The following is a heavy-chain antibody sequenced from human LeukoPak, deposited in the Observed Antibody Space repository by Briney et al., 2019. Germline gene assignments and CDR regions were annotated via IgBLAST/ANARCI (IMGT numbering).Heavy chain of an antibody. CDR1: GGSISSYY. Sequence: SETLSLTCTVSGGSISSYYWSWIRQPPGKGLEWIGYIYYSGSTSYNPSLKSRVTMSVDTSKNQFSLKLKSVTAADTAVYYCARGAAVAGTVDYWGQGTLVTVSS. J-gene: IGHJ4*02. V-gene: IGHV4-59*12. D-gene: IGHD6-19*01. CDR3: ARGAAVAGTVDY. CDR2: IYYSGST.